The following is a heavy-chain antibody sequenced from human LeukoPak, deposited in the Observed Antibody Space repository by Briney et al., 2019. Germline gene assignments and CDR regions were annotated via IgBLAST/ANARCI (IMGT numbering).Heavy chain of an antibody. CDR3: ARDNYDILTGYYYFDY. CDR2: IYTSGST. Sequence: SETLSLTCTVSGGSISSYYWSWIRQPAGKGLEWIGRIYTSGSTNYNPSLKSRVTMSVDTSKNQFSLKLSSETAADTAVYYCARDNYDILTGYYYFDYWGQGTLVTVSS. CDR1: GGSISSYY. D-gene: IGHD3-9*01. J-gene: IGHJ4*02. V-gene: IGHV4-4*07.